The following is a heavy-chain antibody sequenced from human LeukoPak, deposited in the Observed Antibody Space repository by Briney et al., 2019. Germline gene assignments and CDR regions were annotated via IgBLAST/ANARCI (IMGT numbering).Heavy chain of an antibody. CDR2: IYGGGST. Sequence: GGSLRLSCAASGFTVSSSYMNWDRQAPGKGLEWVSLIYGGGSTYYADSVKGRFTTSRDNSKNTLYLQMNSLRAEDTAVYYCARRGDGGRSFDYWGQGTLVTVSS. CDR1: GFTVSSSY. V-gene: IGHV3-53*01. D-gene: IGHD4-23*01. CDR3: ARRGDGGRSFDY. J-gene: IGHJ4*02.